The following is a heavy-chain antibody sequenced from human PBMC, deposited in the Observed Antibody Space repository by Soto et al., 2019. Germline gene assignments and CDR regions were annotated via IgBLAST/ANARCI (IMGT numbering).Heavy chain of an antibody. CDR3: ARSGYDSYYYYGMDV. J-gene: IGHJ6*02. CDR2: INAGNGNT. Sequence: ASVKVSCKASGYTFTSYAMHWVRQAPGQRLEWMGWINAGNGNTKYSQKFQGRVTITRDTSASTAYMELSSLRSEDTAVYYCARSGYDSYYYYGMDVCGQGTTVTVSS. D-gene: IGHD5-12*01. V-gene: IGHV1-3*01. CDR1: GYTFTSYA.